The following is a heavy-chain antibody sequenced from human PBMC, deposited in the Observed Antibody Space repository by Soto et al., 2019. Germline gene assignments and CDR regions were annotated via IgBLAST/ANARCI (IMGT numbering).Heavy chain of an antibody. D-gene: IGHD6-19*01. J-gene: IGHJ4*02. CDR3: ARDGSNGWPFDY. CDR2: ISYDGSNK. V-gene: IGHV3-30*04. CDR1: GFTFSSYA. Sequence: GESLKISCAASGFTFSSYAMHWVRQAPGKGLEWVAVISYDGSNKYYADSVKGRFTISRDNSKNTLYLQMNSLRAEDTAVYYCARDGSNGWPFDYWGQGTLVTVSS.